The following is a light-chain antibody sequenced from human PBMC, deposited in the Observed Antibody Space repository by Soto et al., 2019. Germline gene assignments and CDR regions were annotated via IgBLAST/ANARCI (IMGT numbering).Light chain of an antibody. Sequence: QSALTQPRSVSGSPGQSVTISCTGTSSDVGGYNYVSWYQQHPGKAPKFMIYDVSKRPSGVPDRFSGSKSGNTASLTISGLQAEDEADYYCCSYAGRHKGYVFGTGTKVTVL. J-gene: IGLJ1*01. CDR1: SSDVGGYNY. CDR3: CSYAGRHKGYV. V-gene: IGLV2-11*01. CDR2: DVS.